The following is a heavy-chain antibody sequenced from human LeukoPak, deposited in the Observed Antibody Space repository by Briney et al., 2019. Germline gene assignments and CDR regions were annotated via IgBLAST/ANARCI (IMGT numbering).Heavy chain of an antibody. CDR3: ARDYADWFDP. V-gene: IGHV4-59*01. Sequence: PSETLSITCTVSGGSISSYYSSWIRQPPGKGLEWIGYIYYSGSTNYNPSLKSRVTISVDTSKNQFSLKLSSVTAADTAVYYCARDYADWFDPWGQGTLVTVSS. CDR1: GGSISSYY. J-gene: IGHJ5*02. D-gene: IGHD4-17*01. CDR2: IYYSGST.